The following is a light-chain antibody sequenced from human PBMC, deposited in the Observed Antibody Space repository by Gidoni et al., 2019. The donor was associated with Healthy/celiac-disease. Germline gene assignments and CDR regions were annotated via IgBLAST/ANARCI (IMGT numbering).Light chain of an antibody. CDR1: QSVSSSY. Sequence: ESVLTQSPGTLSLSPGERATLSYRASQSVSSSYLAWYQQKPGQAPRLLIYGASSRATGIPDRFSGSGSGTDFTLTISRLEPEDFAVYYCQQYGSSPMCSFGQGTKLEIK. J-gene: IGKJ2*04. CDR2: GAS. V-gene: IGKV3-20*01. CDR3: QQYGSSPMCS.